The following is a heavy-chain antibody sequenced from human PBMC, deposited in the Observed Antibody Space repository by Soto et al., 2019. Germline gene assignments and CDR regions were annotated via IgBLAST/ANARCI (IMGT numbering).Heavy chain of an antibody. D-gene: IGHD2-2*01. J-gene: IGHJ6*02. CDR3: AQLGYCSSTSGPCYYYGVEV. Sequence: PSETLSLTCTVSGGSISSYYWSWIRQPPGKGLEWIGYIYYSGSTYYNPSLKSRVTISVDTSKNQFSLKLSSVTAADTAVYYCAQLGYCSSTSGPCYYYGVEVWGQGTTVTVSS. CDR1: GGSISSYY. CDR2: IYYSGST. V-gene: IGHV4-59*06.